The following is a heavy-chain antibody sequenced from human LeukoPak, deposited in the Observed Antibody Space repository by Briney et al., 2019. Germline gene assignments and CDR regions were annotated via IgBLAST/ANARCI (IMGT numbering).Heavy chain of an antibody. CDR1: GYSISSGYY. CDR2: IYHSGST. J-gene: IGHJ3*02. D-gene: IGHD3-22*01. Sequence: SETLSLTCTVSGYSISSGYYWGWIRPPPGKGLEWIGSIYHSGSTYYNPSLKRRVTISVDTSKNQFSLKLSSVTAADTAVYFCARGPYSYDSSGAFDIWGQGTMVTVSS. V-gene: IGHV4-38-2*02. CDR3: ARGPYSYDSSGAFDI.